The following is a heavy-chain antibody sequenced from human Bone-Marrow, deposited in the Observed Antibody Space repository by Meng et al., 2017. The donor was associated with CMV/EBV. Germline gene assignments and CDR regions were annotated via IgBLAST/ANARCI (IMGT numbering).Heavy chain of an antibody. CDR1: GGSISSSDYY. V-gene: IGHV4-39*01. CDR2: ISSTGTT. Sequence: GSLRLSCTVSGGSISSSDYYWGWIRQPPGKGLVWIGNISSTGTTYYTSSLKSRVTISVDTFKNQISLKVNSVTAADTAVYYCTRQGYVDWLSDYYYDLDVWGQGTTVTVSS. CDR3: TRQGYVDWLSDYYYDLDV. D-gene: IGHD3/OR15-3a*01. J-gene: IGHJ6*02.